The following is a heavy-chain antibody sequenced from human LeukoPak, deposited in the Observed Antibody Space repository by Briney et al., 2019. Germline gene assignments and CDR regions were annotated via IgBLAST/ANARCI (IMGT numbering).Heavy chain of an antibody. Sequence: SETLSLTCAANGGSFIGYSWSGLGQAPGKGREWIGEIHHSGSTKYNPSLKSRVTMSVDTSKRQFSLKLASVTAADTGLYYCARSQLLYFFDHWGQGTLVAVSS. CDR1: GGSFIGYS. J-gene: IGHJ4*02. V-gene: IGHV4-34*01. D-gene: IGHD2-2*01. CDR3: ARSQLLYFFDH. CDR2: IHHSGST.